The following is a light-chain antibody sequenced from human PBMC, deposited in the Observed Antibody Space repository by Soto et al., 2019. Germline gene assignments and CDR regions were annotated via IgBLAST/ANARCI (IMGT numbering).Light chain of an antibody. CDR1: QDIKNY. V-gene: IGKV1-33*01. J-gene: IGKJ4*01. Sequence: DIQMTQSPSSLSAPVGHRVTITGKASQDIKNYLNWYQQKSGKATKLLIYDASDLETGVTSRFSGSGSGTDFTFNINRLQPEDIATYYCQQYDNLTLTFARGTNV. CDR3: QQYDNLTLT. CDR2: DAS.